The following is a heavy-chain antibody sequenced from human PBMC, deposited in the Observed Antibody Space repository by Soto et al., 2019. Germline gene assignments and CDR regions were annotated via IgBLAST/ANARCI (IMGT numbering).Heavy chain of an antibody. CDR2: ISGSTGST. V-gene: IGHV3-23*01. J-gene: IGHJ4*02. CDR3: AKGNDD. Sequence: EVQLLESGGGLVQPEGSLRLSCAASGFTFSSYDMSWVRQAPGKGLEWVSTISGSTGSTYYADSVKGRFTISRDSSKSTLYLQMDSLRAEDTAVYYCAKGNDDWGQGTLVTVSS. CDR1: GFTFSSYD.